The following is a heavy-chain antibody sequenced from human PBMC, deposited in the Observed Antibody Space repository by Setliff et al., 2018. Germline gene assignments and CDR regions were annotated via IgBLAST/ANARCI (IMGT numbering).Heavy chain of an antibody. J-gene: IGHJ4*02. Sequence: LRLSCAASRFTFSSYEMNWVRQAPGKGLEWVSYISSSGSTIYYADSVKGRFTISRDNAKNSLYLQMNSLRAEDTAVYYCACPDILTGLYDYWGQGTLVTVSS. CDR2: ISSSGSTI. D-gene: IGHD3-9*01. CDR3: ACPDILTGLYDY. CDR1: RFTFSSYE. V-gene: IGHV3-48*03.